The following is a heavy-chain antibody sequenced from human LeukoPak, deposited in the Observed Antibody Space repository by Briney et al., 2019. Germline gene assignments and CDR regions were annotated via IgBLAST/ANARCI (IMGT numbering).Heavy chain of an antibody. J-gene: IGHJ4*02. V-gene: IGHV1-69*04. CDR2: IIPIFGIA. D-gene: IGHD3-22*01. CDR3: ASGYCYDSSGYYHGDYFDY. Sequence: VASVKVSCKASGGTFSSYAISWVRQAPGQGLEWMGRIIPIFGIANYAQKFQGRVTITADKSTSTAYMELSSLRSEDTAVYYCASGYCYDSSGYYHGDYFDYWGQGTLVTVSS. CDR1: GGTFSSYA.